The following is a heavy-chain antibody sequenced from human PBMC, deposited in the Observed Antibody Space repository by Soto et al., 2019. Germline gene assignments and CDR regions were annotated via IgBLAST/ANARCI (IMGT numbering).Heavy chain of an antibody. Sequence: SETLSLTYTVSGGSISSGDYYWSWIRQPPGKGLEWIGYIYYSGSTYYNPSLKSRVTISVDTSKNQFSLKLSSVTAADTAVYYCARGGHRAAISLLGAFDIWGQGTMVTVSS. V-gene: IGHV4-30-4*01. J-gene: IGHJ3*02. CDR1: GGSISSGDYY. D-gene: IGHD2-2*02. CDR2: IYYSGST. CDR3: ARGGHRAAISLLGAFDI.